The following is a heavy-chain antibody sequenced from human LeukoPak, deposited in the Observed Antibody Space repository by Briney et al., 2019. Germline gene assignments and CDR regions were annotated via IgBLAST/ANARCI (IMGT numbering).Heavy chain of an antibody. CDR3: ARESNWGPNFDY. CDR1: GYTFTSNY. Sequence: ASVKVSCKASGYTFTSNYIHWVRQAPGQGLEWMGIINPSGGSTTYAQKFQGRVTMTRDTSTTTVYMDLSSLRSEDTAVYYCARESNWGPNFDYWGQGTLVTVSS. J-gene: IGHJ4*02. CDR2: INPSGGST. D-gene: IGHD7-27*01. V-gene: IGHV1-46*01.